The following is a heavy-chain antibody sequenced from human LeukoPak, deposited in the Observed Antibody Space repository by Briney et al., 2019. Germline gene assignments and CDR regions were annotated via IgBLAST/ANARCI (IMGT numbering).Heavy chain of an antibody. CDR2: IYPSPGAT. J-gene: IGHJ4*02. D-gene: IGHD3-10*01. V-gene: IGHV1-2*02. CDR1: GYTFSGTGWY. CDR3: ARDGPAQMVDFDY. Sequence: ASVKVSCKASGYTFSGTGWYLYWLRQAPGQGREFMGWIYPSPGATHYAQKFQGRVAMTRDPSISTAYMELSRLRPDDTAVYYCARDGPAQMVDFDYWGQGTPVTVSS.